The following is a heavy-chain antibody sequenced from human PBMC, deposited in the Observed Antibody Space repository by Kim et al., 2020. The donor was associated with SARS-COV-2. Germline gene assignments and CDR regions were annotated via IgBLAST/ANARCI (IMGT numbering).Heavy chain of an antibody. D-gene: IGHD6-19*01. J-gene: IGHJ6*04. CDR3: ARQMVAGTSAFPYGVEA. Sequence: GGSLRLSCVVSGFTLGNYWMSWVRQAPGKGLEWVANIKEDESEKYYADSVKGRFTISRDNAKNSLYLQINTLTAEDTGVYYCARQMVAGTSAFPYGVEAWGEGNPVTASS. V-gene: IGHV3-7*03. CDR1: GFTLGNYW. CDR2: IKEDESEK.